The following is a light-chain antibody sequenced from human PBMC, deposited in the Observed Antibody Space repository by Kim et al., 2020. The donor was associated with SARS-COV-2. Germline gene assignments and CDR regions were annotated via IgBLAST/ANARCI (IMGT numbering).Light chain of an antibody. V-gene: IGLV3-19*01. CDR2: GKN. CDR3: NSRDSSGTVV. CDR1: SLRSYY. Sequence: ALGQTVRITCQGDSLRSYYATWYQQKPGQAPVLVIYGKNNRPSGIPDRFSGSSSGNTASLTITGAQAEDEADYYCNSRDSSGTVVFGGGTQLTV. J-gene: IGLJ2*01.